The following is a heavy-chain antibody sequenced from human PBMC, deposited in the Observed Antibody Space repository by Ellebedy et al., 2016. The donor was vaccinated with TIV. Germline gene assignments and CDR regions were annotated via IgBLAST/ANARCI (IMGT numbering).Heavy chain of an antibody. CDR1: GGSMTSFY. V-gene: IGHV4-59*01. D-gene: IGHD4-23*01. Sequence: MPSETLSLICTVSGGSMTSFYWSWIRQSPEKGLEWIGNIYYVGSTDYSPSLRTRVTTSLDTSKNQFSVKLTSVTPADTAIYFCARDPVGVGPAFDVWGQGTMVTVSS. CDR2: IYYVGST. J-gene: IGHJ3*01. CDR3: ARDPVGVGPAFDV.